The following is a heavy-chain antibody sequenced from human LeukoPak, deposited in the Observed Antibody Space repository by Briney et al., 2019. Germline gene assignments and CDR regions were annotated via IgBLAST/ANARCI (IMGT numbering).Heavy chain of an antibody. CDR3: AKDPIRGVRPYYFSS. J-gene: IGHJ4*02. V-gene: IGHV3-30*02. D-gene: IGHD3-10*01. CDR1: GFTFSCYG. Sequence: GWSLRLSCSATGFTFSCYGMQCVRQAPGKGLEWIAYIHYDGSNKYYANPVKGRFTISRDNSKNTLYLHMNSLRAEDTAVYYCAKDPIRGVRPYYFSSWGQGTLVTVSS. CDR2: IHYDGSNK.